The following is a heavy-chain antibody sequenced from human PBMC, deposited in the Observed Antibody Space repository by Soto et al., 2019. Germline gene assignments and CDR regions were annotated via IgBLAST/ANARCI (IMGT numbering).Heavy chain of an antibody. CDR1: GGSISSSSYY. D-gene: IGHD3-3*01. CDR3: ARHRSGFWSGYYASYYYYGMDV. CDR2: IYYSGST. J-gene: IGHJ6*02. Sequence: SETLSLTCTVSGGSISSSSYYWGWIRQPPGKGLEWIGSIYYSGSTYYNPSLKSRVTISVDTSKNQFSLKLSSVTAADTAVYYCARHRSGFWSGYYASYYYYGMDVWGQRTTVTVSS. V-gene: IGHV4-39*01.